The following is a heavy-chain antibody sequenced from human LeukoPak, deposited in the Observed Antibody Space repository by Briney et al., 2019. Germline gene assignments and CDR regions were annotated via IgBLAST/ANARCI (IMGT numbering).Heavy chain of an antibody. J-gene: IGHJ6*02. CDR3: AKDKMATKGCMDV. D-gene: IGHD5-24*01. V-gene: IGHV3-30*18. CDR1: GFTFSSYG. Sequence: GGSLRLSCAASGFTFSSYGMHWVRQAPGKGLEWVAVISYDGSNKYYADFVKGRFTIPRDNSKNTLYLQMNSLRAEDTAVYYCAKDKMATKGCMDVWGQGTTVTVSS. CDR2: ISYDGSNK.